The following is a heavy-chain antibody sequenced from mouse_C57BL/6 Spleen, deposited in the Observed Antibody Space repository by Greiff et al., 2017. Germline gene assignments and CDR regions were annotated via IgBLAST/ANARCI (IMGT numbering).Heavy chain of an antibody. J-gene: IGHJ1*03. CDR2: IDPSDSET. Sequence: VQLQQPGAELVRPGSSVKLSCKASGYTFTSYWMHWVKQRPIQGLEWIGNIDPSDSETHYNQKFKDKATLTVDKSSSTAYMQLSSLTSEDSAVYCCARSLYDYGYFDVWGTGTTVTVSS. CDR1: GYTFTSYW. D-gene: IGHD2-4*01. V-gene: IGHV1-52*01. CDR3: ARSLYDYGYFDV.